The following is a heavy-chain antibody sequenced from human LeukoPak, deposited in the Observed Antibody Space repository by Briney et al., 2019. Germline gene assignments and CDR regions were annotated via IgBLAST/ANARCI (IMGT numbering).Heavy chain of an antibody. V-gene: IGHV4-59*01. J-gene: IGHJ4*02. CDR3: AREGVHSIFDY. D-gene: IGHD2-8*01. Sequence: SETLSLTCTVSGDSTSGYYWSWIRQPPGKGLEWIGYIYYSGSTNYNPSLKSRVTISVDTSKNQFSLKLSSVTAADTAVYYCAREGVHSIFDYWGQGTLVTVSS. CDR1: GDSTSGYY. CDR2: IYYSGST.